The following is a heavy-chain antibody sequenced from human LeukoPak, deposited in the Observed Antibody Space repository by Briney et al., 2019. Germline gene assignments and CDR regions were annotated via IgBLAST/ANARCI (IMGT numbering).Heavy chain of an antibody. Sequence: SETLSLTCAVYGGSFSGYYWSWIRQPPGKGLEWIGEINHSGSTNYNPSLKSRVTISVDTSKNQFSLKLSSVTAADTAVYYCARVWSGYYYYYMEVWGKGTTVTVSS. V-gene: IGHV4-34*01. CDR2: INHSGST. D-gene: IGHD3-3*01. CDR3: ARVWSGYYYYYMEV. J-gene: IGHJ6*03. CDR1: GGSFSGYY.